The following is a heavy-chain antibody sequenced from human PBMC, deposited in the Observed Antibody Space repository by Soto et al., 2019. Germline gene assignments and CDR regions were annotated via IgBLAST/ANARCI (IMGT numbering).Heavy chain of an antibody. CDR2: IRSKAYGGTT. V-gene: IGHV3-49*04. Sequence: GGSLRLSCTASGFTFGDYAMSWVRQAPGKGLEWVGFIRSKAYGGTTEYAASVKGRFTISRDDSKSIAYLQMNSLKTEDTAVYYCTRDRGDWATVTKVIYYYGMDVWGQGTTVTVSS. CDR3: TRDRGDWATVTKVIYYYGMDV. D-gene: IGHD4-17*01. CDR1: GFTFGDYA. J-gene: IGHJ6*02.